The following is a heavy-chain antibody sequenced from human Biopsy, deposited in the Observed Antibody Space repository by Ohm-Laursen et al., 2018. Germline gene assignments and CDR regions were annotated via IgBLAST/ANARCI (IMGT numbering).Heavy chain of an antibody. D-gene: IGHD2-15*01. V-gene: IGHV3-72*01. Sequence: SLRLSCTASGFSFSDNYMDWVRQAPGKGLEWVGRIRDKANSYTTDYAAFAEGRFTISRDDSKNSLYLQMNSLKTEDTALYYCARAGRYCSGGGCYSWFDSWGQGTLVTVSS. CDR1: GFSFSDNY. CDR2: IRDKANSYTT. J-gene: IGHJ5*01. CDR3: ARAGRYCSGGGCYSWFDS.